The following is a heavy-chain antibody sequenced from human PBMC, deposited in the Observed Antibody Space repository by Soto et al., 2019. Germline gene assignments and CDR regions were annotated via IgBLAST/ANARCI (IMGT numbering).Heavy chain of an antibody. Sequence: SETLSLTCSVSGGSVSSGVYYWSWIRQPPGKGLELIGYISNSGSTNYNPSLTSRVAISLDRSTNQFSLKMTSVTDADTAVYYCARLRITNLGLVTGPYFDYWGRGTLVTVSS. J-gene: IGHJ4*02. D-gene: IGHD3-3*01. CDR1: GGSVSSGVYY. CDR2: ISNSGST. CDR3: ARLRITNLGLVTGPYFDY. V-gene: IGHV4-61*08.